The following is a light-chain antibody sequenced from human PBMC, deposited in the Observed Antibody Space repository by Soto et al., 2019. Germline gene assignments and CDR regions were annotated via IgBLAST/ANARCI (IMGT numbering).Light chain of an antibody. Sequence: AIQMTQSPSSLSSSVGDRVTITCRASQDIRDDLGWYQHKPGKAPKLLIYKASSLQSGVPSRFSGRGSGTDFTLTISSLQPEDSASYYCLQDYSYPRTFGPGTKVDVK. CDR1: QDIRDD. CDR3: LQDYSYPRT. V-gene: IGKV1-6*01. CDR2: KAS. J-gene: IGKJ3*01.